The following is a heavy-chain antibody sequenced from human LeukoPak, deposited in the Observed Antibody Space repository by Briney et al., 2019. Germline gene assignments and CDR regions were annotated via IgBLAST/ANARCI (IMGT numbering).Heavy chain of an antibody. D-gene: IGHD6-19*01. CDR3: ARSKGDQWLVEEAWFDP. V-gene: IGHV1-69*13. J-gene: IGHJ5*02. CDR1: VGTFSIYT. Sequence: SVTVSFTASVGTFSIYTINWVRHAPGQGLEWMGGIIPIFGTPNYAQKFQGRVTIIANESTNTAYMELSSLRSEDTAVYYCARSKGDQWLVEEAWFDPWGQGTLVTVSS. CDR2: IIPIFGTP.